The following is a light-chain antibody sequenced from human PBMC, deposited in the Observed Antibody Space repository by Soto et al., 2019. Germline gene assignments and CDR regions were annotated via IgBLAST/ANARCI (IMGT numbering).Light chain of an antibody. CDR2: LAS. J-gene: IGKJ1*01. V-gene: IGKV2-28*01. CDR3: MQALQTPPWT. CDR1: QSLLHANGYNY. Sequence: EIVMTQSPLSLSVTPGESASISCRSSQSLLHANGYNYLDWYLQKPGQSPQVLIYLASNRASGVPDRFSGSGSGTDFTLKISRVEAKDVGVYYCMQALQTPPWTFGQGTKVEIK.